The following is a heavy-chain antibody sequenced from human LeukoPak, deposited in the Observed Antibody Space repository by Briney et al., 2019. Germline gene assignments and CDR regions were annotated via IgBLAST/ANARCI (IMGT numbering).Heavy chain of an antibody. Sequence: GGSLRLSCAASGFTFSSYAMHWVRQAPGKGLEWVAVISYDGSNKYYADSVKGRFTISRDNSKNTLYLQMNSPRAEDTAVYYCARGSTPGSSLGAFDIWGQGTMVTVSS. CDR1: GFTFSSYA. CDR3: ARGSTPGSSLGAFDI. J-gene: IGHJ3*02. V-gene: IGHV3-30-3*01. CDR2: ISYDGSNK. D-gene: IGHD2-2*01.